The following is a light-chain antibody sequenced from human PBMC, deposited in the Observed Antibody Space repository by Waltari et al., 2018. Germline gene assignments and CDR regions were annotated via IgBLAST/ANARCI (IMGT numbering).Light chain of an antibody. V-gene: IGKV4-1*01. J-gene: IGKJ3*01. CDR1: QSVLNSSNNKSY. CDR3: QQYYSTPLFT. Sequence: DIVMTQSPDSLAVSMGERATNNCKSSQSVLNSSNNKSYLPWYKQKQGQPPKLLIYGASTLESGVPDRVSGSGSGTDVTLTISSLQAEDVAVYYGQQYYSTPLFTFGPGTKVDIK. CDR2: GAS.